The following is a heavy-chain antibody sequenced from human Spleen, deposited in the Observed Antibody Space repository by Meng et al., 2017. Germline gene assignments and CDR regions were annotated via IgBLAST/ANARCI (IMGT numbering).Heavy chain of an antibody. D-gene: IGHD4-11*01. Sequence: VRLKPGGAGLFKPSETLSLTCVVSGVSFSDYYWSWIRQPPGKGLEWIGEINHSGSTNYNPSLESRATISVDTSQNNLSLKLSSVTAADSAVYYCARGPTTMAHDFDYWGQGTLVTVSS. CDR2: INHSGST. CDR3: ARGPTTMAHDFDY. J-gene: IGHJ4*02. V-gene: IGHV4-34*01. CDR1: GVSFSDYY.